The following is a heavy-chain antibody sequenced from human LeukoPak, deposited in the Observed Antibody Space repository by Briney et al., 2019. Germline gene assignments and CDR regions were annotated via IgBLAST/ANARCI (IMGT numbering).Heavy chain of an antibody. CDR2: INPSGGST. J-gene: IGHJ4*02. D-gene: IGHD3-9*01. CDR1: GYTFTSYY. Sequence: ASVKVSCKASGYTFTSYYMHWVRQAPGQGLEWMGIINPSGGSTSYAQKFQGRVTITRDTSASTAYMELSSLRSEDTAVYYCARVSPHYDILTGYYYFDYWGQGTLVTVSS. CDR3: ARVSPHYDILTGYYYFDY. V-gene: IGHV1-46*01.